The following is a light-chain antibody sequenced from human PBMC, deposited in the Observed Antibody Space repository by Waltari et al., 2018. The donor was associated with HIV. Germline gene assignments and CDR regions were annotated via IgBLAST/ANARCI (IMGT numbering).Light chain of an antibody. CDR3: CSHAGTSSFVI. J-gene: IGLJ2*01. CDR2: DVT. Sequence: QSALTQPRSVSGSPGQSVTISCTGTSSDAGDYKYVSWYQNHPGKAPQLLILDVTERPSGVPDRFSGSKSRNTASLTISGLQAEDEADYFCCSHAGTSSFVIFGGGTKLTVL. CDR1: SSDAGDYKY. V-gene: IGLV2-11*01.